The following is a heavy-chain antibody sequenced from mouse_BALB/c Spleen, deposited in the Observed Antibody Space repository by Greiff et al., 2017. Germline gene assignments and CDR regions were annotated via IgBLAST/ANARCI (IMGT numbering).Heavy chain of an antibody. Sequence: QVQLKESGPGLVAPSQSLSITCTVSGFSLPGYGVNWVRQPPGKGLEWLGMIWGDGSTDYNSALKSRLSISKDNSKSQVFLKMNSLQTDDTARYYCATSTMITSFAYWGQGTLVTVSA. D-gene: IGHD2-4*01. J-gene: IGHJ3*01. CDR3: ATSTMITSFAY. V-gene: IGHV2-6-7*01. CDR1: GFSLPGYG. CDR2: IWGDGST.